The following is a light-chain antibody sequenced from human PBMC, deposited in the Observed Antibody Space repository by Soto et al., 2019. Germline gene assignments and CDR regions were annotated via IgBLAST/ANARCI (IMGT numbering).Light chain of an antibody. CDR1: QDITNY. Sequence: DIQMTQSPSSLSASVGDRVTITCQARQDITNYLNWYQQKPGKDPKLLIYDASNLETGVPSRFSGSGSGTDFTFTISSLQPEDIATYYCQQYDNLPPLFCQGTKLEIK. CDR2: DAS. CDR3: QQYDNLPPL. J-gene: IGKJ2*01. V-gene: IGKV1-33*01.